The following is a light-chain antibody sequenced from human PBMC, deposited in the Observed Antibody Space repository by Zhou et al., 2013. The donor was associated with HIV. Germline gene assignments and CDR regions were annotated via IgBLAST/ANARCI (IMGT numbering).Light chain of an antibody. V-gene: IGKV1-39*01. CDR3: QQYKIYPLT. CDR1: QSINSY. Sequence: DIQMTQSPSSLSASIGDRVTITCRASQSINSYLNWYQHKPGKAPKLLIYGSSNLQSGVPSRFSGSGSGTDFTLTISNLQPEDIATYYCQQYKIYPLTFGGGTKVEIK. CDR2: GSS. J-gene: IGKJ4*01.